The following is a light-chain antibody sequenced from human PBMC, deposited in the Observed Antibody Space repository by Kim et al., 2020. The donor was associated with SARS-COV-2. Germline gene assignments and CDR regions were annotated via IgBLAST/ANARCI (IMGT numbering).Light chain of an antibody. Sequence: IVMTQSPATLSVSPGERATLSCRASQSVSSNLDWYQQQPGQAPRLLVYGASTRAPGIPARFSGSGSGTEFTLTISSLQSEDFAVYYCQQHNNGWTFGQGTKVDIK. CDR3: QQHNNGWT. J-gene: IGKJ1*01. CDR2: GAS. CDR1: QSVSSN. V-gene: IGKV3-15*01.